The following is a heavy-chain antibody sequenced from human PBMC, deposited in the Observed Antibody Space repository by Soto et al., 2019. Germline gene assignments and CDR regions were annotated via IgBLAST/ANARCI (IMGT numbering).Heavy chain of an antibody. CDR1: GFLFRNFG. J-gene: IGHJ4*02. CDR3: VQGASTAHQPLDS. CDR2: ISGDGNDK. Sequence: GGSLRLSCAASGFLFRNFGMHWVRRAPGKGLEWVATISGDGNDKYYPDSMKGRFTISRDNFNNTLYLQLNSLRPEDTAVYHCVQGASTAHQPLDSWGQGVLVTVSS. V-gene: IGHV3-30*03. D-gene: IGHD1-26*01.